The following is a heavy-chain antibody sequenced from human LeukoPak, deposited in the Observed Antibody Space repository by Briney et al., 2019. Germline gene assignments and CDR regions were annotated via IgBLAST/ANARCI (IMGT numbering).Heavy chain of an antibody. V-gene: IGHV3-23*01. CDR2: ISGSGGST. J-gene: IGHJ4*02. D-gene: IGHD6-13*01. Sequence: GGSLRLTCAASGYTFSSYAMSWVRQAPGKGLEWVSAISGSGGSTYYADSVKGRFTISRDNSKNTLYLQMNSLRAEDTAVYYCAKDWGGYSSSWFDYWGQGTLVTVSS. CDR1: GYTFSSYA. CDR3: AKDWGGYSSSWFDY.